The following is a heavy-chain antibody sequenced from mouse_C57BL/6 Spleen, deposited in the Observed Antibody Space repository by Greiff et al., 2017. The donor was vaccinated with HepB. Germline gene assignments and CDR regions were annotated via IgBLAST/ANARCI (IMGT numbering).Heavy chain of an antibody. D-gene: IGHD2-3*01. CDR3: ARGGYYNYAMDY. CDR1: GYTFTSYW. J-gene: IGHJ4*01. V-gene: IGHV1-69*01. CDR2: IDPSDSYT. Sequence: VQLQQSGAELVMPGASVKLSCKASGYTFTSYWMHWVKQRPGQGLEWIGEIDPSDSYTNYNQKFKGKSTLTVDKSSSTAYMQLSSLTSEDSAVYYCARGGYYNYAMDYWGQGTSVTVSS.